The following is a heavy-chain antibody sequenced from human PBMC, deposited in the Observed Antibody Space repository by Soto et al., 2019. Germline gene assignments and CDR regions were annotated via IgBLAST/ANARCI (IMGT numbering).Heavy chain of an antibody. V-gene: IGHV3-21*01. Sequence: GGSLRLSCAASGFTFSSYSMNWVRQAPGKGLEWVSSISSSSSYIYYADSVKGRFTISRDNAKNSLYLQMNSLRAEDTAVYYCARVPIAVAGTNFDYWGQGTLVTVSS. J-gene: IGHJ4*02. D-gene: IGHD6-19*01. CDR2: ISSSSSYI. CDR1: GFTFSSYS. CDR3: ARVPIAVAGTNFDY.